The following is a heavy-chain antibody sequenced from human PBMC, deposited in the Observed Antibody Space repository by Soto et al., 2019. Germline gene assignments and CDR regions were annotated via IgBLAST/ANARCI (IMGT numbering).Heavy chain of an antibody. CDR1: GFTFSSYA. J-gene: IGHJ6*02. CDR3: EKITPGDYGDYNYFYYNGMDV. D-gene: IGHD4-17*01. V-gene: IGHV3-23*01. CDR2: ISGSGVGT. Sequence: QLLESGGGLVHPGESLRLSCAASGFTFSSYAMSWVRQDPGKGLDWVSAISGSGVGTYYADSVKGRFIISRDSSKNTLYRKLNSLRAEDTAVYYCEKITPGDYGDYNYFYYNGMDVWGQGTTVTVSS.